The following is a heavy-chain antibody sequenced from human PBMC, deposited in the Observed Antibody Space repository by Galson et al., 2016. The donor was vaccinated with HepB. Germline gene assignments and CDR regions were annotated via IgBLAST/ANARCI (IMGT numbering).Heavy chain of an antibody. CDR2: TKNKHGYTK. CDR1: GFTFSDHS. J-gene: IGHJ4*02. Sequence: FLRLSCAASGFTFSDHSMDWVRQAPGKGLEWIGRTKNKHGYTKEYAASVTGRFTISGDDSKNSLDLQMNSLKTEDTAVYYCVVYILGAVYWVQGTLVTVSS. V-gene: IGHV3-72*01. CDR3: VVYILGAVY. D-gene: IGHD1-26*01.